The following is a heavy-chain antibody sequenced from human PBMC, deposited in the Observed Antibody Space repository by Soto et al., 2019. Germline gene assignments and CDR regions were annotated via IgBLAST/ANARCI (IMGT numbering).Heavy chain of an antibody. CDR3: ARMATFGSLNWFDP. CDR1: GYSFTSND. CDR2: MNPGSGDT. V-gene: IGHV1-8*01. D-gene: IGHD3-16*01. Sequence: GASVKLSCKAAGYSFTSNDLRWVRQAIGQGLEWMGWMNPGSGDTGYAQQFQGRVTMTRDISIDTAYMELSSLRSDDTAIYYCARMATFGSLNWFDPWGQGTLVTVSS. J-gene: IGHJ5*02.